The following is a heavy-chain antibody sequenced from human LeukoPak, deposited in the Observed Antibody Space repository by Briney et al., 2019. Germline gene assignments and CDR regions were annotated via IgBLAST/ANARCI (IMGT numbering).Heavy chain of an antibody. CDR2: IIPIFGTA. J-gene: IGHJ4*02. CDR3: AKDGYYGSSYSFDY. CDR1: GGTFSSYA. Sequence: ASVKVSCKASGGTFSSYAISWVRQAPGQGLEWMGGIIPIFGTANYAQKFQGRVTITTDESTSTAYMELSSLRSEDTAVYYCAKDGYYGSSYSFDYWGQGTLVTVSS. D-gene: IGHD3-22*01. V-gene: IGHV1-69*05.